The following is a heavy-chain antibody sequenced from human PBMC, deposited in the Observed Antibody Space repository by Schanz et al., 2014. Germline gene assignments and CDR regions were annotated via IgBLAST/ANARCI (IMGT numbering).Heavy chain of an antibody. J-gene: IGHJ3*02. CDR1: GFTFSSYG. V-gene: IGHV3-33*06. Sequence: QVQLVESGGGVVQPGRSLRLSCAASGFTFSSYGMHWVRQAPGKGLEWVAGIWYDGSNKYYADSVKGRFTISRDNSKNTRYLQMNSLRAEDTAVYCCAKGRFGELSAFDIWGQGTMVTVSS. D-gene: IGHD3-10*01. CDR3: AKGRFGELSAFDI. CDR2: IWYDGSNK.